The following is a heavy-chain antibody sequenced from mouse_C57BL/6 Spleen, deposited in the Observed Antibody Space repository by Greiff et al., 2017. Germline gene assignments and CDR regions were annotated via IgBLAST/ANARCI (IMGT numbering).Heavy chain of an antibody. CDR1: GFTFSSYA. V-gene: IGHV5-4*01. Sequence: EVKLMESGGGLVKPGGSLKLSCAASGFTFSSYALSWVRQTPEKRLEWVATISDGGSYTYYPDNVKGRITISRDNAKNNLYLQMSHLKSEDTAMYYCARDDYYGSSHYFDYWGQGTTLTVAS. CDR2: ISDGGSYT. J-gene: IGHJ2*01. D-gene: IGHD1-1*01. CDR3: ARDDYYGSSHYFDY.